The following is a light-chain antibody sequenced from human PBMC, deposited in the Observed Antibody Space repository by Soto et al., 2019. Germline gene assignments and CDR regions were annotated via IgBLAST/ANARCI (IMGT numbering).Light chain of an antibody. Sequence: DIRMTQSPSSLSASVGDSVPITCRASQDINNFLAWYQQKPGKVPWLLIYAASTLQSGVPSRFSGSGSGTDFTLTISSLQPEEVATYYCQKYNSAPLTVGGGNKVDIK. V-gene: IGKV1-27*01. CDR2: AAS. CDR1: QDINNF. J-gene: IGKJ4*01. CDR3: QKYNSAPLT.